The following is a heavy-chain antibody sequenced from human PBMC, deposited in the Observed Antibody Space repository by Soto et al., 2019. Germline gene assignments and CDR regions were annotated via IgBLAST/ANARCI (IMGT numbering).Heavy chain of an antibody. CDR2: IGGTGGDT. J-gene: IGHJ5*01. CDR3: AKDAVAYNGEWDWFDS. Sequence: DVQLLESGGGLVQPGGSLRLSCAASGFIFSNYAMTWVRQAPGKGLESVSEIGGTGGDTYYSNSVKGRFTISRDTSKNTLYLQMNSPSADDTAVYYCAKDAVAYNGEWDWFDSWGQGTLVTVSS. CDR1: GFIFSNYA. V-gene: IGHV3-23*01. D-gene: IGHD6-19*01.